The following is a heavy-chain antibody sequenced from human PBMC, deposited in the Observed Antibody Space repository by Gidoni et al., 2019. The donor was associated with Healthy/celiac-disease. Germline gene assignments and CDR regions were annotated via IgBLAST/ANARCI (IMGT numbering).Heavy chain of an antibody. J-gene: IGHJ4*02. CDR2: IIPILGIA. V-gene: IGHV1-69*04. Sequence: QVQLVQSGAEVKKPGSSVKVCCKASRSPFSSYAISWVRQAPGQGLEWMGRIIPILGIANYAQKFQGRVTITADKSTSTAYMELSSLRSEDTAVYYCARDGDTAMVREFGYWGQGTLVTVSS. CDR1: RSPFSSYA. CDR3: ARDGDTAMVREFGY. D-gene: IGHD5-18*01.